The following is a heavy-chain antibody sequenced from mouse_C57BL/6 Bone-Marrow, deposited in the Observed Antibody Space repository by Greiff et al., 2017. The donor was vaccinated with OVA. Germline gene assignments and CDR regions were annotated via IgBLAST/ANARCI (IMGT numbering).Heavy chain of an antibody. J-gene: IGHJ4*01. D-gene: IGHD2-1*01. Sequence: VQLVESGPGLVKPSQSLSLTCSVTGYSITSGYYWNWIRQFPGNKLEWMGYISYDGSNNYNPSLQNRISITRDTSKNQFFLKLTPVTTEYTATSSCASDRVGNYVYYYAMDFWGQGTSVPVSS. CDR2: ISYDGSN. V-gene: IGHV3-6*01. CDR3: ASDRVGNYVYYYAMDF. CDR1: GYSITSGYY.